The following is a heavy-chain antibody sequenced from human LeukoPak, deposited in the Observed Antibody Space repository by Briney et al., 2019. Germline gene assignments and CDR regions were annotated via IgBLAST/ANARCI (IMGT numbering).Heavy chain of an antibody. CDR3: AKTHYDFWSGYLGYYYYYYMDV. CDR1: GFTFSSYA. J-gene: IGHJ6*03. V-gene: IGHV3-30*01. Sequence: GGSLRLSCAASGFTFSSYAMHWVRQAPGMGLEWVAVISYDESNKYYADSVKGRFTISRDNSKNTLYLQMNSLRAEDTAVYYCAKTHYDFWSGYLGYYYYYYMDVWGKGTTVTVSS. D-gene: IGHD3-3*01. CDR2: ISYDESNK.